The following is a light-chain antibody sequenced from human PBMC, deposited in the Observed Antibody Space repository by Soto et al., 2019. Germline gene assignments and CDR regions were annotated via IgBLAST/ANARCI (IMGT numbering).Light chain of an antibody. V-gene: IGLV4-60*03. CDR2: LEGSGSC. CDR3: ETWDNNTRV. J-gene: IGLJ3*02. Sequence: QPVLTQSSSASGSLGSSVNLACTLSSGHSSNIIAWHQQQPGKAPRYLMKLEGSGSCNKGSGVPDRFSGSSSGADRYLTISNLQSEDEADYYCETWDNNTRVFGGGTKLTVL. CDR1: SGHSSNI.